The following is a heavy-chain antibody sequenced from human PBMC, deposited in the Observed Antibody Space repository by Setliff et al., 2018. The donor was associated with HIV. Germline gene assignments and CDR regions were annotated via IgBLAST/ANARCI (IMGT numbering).Heavy chain of an antibody. CDR1: GYTFTSYY. Sequence: ASVKVSCKASGYTFTSYYMHWVRQAPGQGLEWMGIINPSGGSTSYAQKFQGRVTMTRDTSTSTVYMELSSLRSEDTAVYCCARVNGGSYYGVYFDYWGQGTLVTVS. CDR3: ARVNGGSYYGVYFDY. V-gene: IGHV1-46*01. CDR2: INPSGGST. D-gene: IGHD1-26*01. J-gene: IGHJ4*02.